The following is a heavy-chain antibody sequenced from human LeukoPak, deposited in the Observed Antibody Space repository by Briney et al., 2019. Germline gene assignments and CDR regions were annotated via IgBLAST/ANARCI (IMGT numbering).Heavy chain of an antibody. D-gene: IGHD6-19*01. Sequence: GGSLRLSCAASGFRFSSYGMHWVRLAPGKGLEWVAVIWYDGSNRYYADSVKGRFTISRDNSKNTMHLQMDSLRVEGTAVYYCARDPITVAGLDYWGQGTLVTVSS. V-gene: IGHV3-33*01. CDR3: ARDPITVAGLDY. J-gene: IGHJ4*02. CDR1: GFRFSSYG. CDR2: IWYDGSNR.